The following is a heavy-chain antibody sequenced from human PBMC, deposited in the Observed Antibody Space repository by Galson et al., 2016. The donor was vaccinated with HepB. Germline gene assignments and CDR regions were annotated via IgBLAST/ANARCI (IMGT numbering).Heavy chain of an antibody. J-gene: IGHJ4*02. D-gene: IGHD4-11*01. CDR2: IYHSGST. CDR1: GGSIISTNW. Sequence: ETLSLTCAVSGGSIISTNWWSWVRQPPGKGLEWIGEIYHSGSTNYNPSLESRVTISVDKSKNQFSLKLSSVTAADTAVYYCARQKAVTGHFDYWGQGTLVTVSP. CDR3: ARQKAVTGHFDY. V-gene: IGHV4-4*02.